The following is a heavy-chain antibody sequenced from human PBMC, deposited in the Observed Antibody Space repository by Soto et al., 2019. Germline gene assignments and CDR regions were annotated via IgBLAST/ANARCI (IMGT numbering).Heavy chain of an antibody. V-gene: IGHV4-59*01. Sequence: SETLSLTCTVSVGSISSYYWSWIRQPPGKGLEWIGYIYYSGSTNYNPSLKSRVTISQDTSKNQFSLKLSSVTAADTAVYYCARNRYSSSPDFDYWGQGTLVTVSS. J-gene: IGHJ4*02. CDR1: VGSISSYY. D-gene: IGHD6-6*01. CDR2: IYYSGST. CDR3: ARNRYSSSPDFDY.